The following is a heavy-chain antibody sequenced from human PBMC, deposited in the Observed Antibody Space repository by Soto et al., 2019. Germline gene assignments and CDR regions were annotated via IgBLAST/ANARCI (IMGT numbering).Heavy chain of an antibody. J-gene: IGHJ6*02. Sequence: QVQLVQSGAEVKKPGASVKVSCKASGYTFTSYYMHWVRQAPGQGLEWMGIINPSGGSTSYAQKLQVGVTMTRDTSTSTVYMELGSLRSYDTAVYYCARASILSSSYQDDYYYGMDVWGQGTTVTVSS. CDR2: INPSGGST. CDR3: ARASILSSSYQDDYYYGMDV. D-gene: IGHD3-22*01. V-gene: IGHV1-46*04. CDR1: GYTFTSYY.